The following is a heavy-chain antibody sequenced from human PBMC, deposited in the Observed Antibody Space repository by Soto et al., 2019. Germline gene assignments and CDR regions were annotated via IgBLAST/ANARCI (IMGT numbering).Heavy chain of an antibody. CDR1: GGTFKNYA. CDR2: IIPILGLA. D-gene: IGHD3-10*01. CDR3: ARDPERDYYGSGSRPAGMDV. J-gene: IGHJ6*02. V-gene: IGHV1-69*04. Sequence: QVQLVQPGAEVKRPGSSLKVSCKASGGTFKNYAINWVRQAPGHGLEWMGRIIPILGLAHYAQKFQDRVTITADTSTSTGYMELSSLSSEDTALYSCARDPERDYYGSGSRPAGMDVWGQGTTVTVSS.